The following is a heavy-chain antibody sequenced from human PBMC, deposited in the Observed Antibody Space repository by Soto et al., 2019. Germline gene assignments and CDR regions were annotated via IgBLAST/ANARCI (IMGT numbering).Heavy chain of an antibody. CDR3: ARDKITGLFDY. D-gene: IGHD2-8*02. V-gene: IGHV4-39*02. J-gene: IGHJ4*02. Sequence: PSEILSLTCTVSGGSISSRGSMSGRSFYWGWMRQPPGKGLEWIASISYSDGSFYNSSLKSRLTISVDTSKNQFSLKLTSVTAADTALYYCARDKITGLFDYWGQGTLVTVSS. CDR2: ISYSDGS. CDR1: GGSISSRGSMSGRSFY.